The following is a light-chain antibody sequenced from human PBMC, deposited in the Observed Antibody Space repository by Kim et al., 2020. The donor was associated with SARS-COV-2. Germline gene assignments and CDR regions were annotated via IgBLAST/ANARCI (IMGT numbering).Light chain of an antibody. CDR1: QGISND. V-gene: IGKV1-27*01. CDR2: AAS. CDR3: QKYNGAPWT. J-gene: IGKJ1*01. Sequence: AAGGDSLPTTRRASQGISNDLAWYQQKPGKVPKLLIFAASALQSGVPSRFSGSGSGTDFTLTISSLQPEDVATYYCQKYNGAPWTFGQGTKVDIK.